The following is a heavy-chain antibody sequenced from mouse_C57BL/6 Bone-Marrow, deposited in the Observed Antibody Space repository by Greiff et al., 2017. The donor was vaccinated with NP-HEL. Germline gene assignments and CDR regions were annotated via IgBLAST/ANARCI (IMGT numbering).Heavy chain of an antibody. V-gene: IGHV2-2*01. Sequence: VKLVESGPGLVQPSQSLSITCTVSGFSLTSYGVHWVRQSPGKGLEWLGVIWSGGSTDYNAAFISRLSISKDNSKSQVFFKMNSLQADDTAIYYCARRGERGYWYFDVWGTGTTVTVAS. CDR2: IWSGGST. CDR3: ARRGERGYWYFDV. CDR1: GFSLTSYG. J-gene: IGHJ1*03.